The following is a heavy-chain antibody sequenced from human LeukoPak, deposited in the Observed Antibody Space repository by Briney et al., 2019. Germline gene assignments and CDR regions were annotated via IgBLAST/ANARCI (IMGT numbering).Heavy chain of an antibody. J-gene: IGHJ4*02. CDR3: APVTYSSSDFDY. D-gene: IGHD6-6*01. CDR1: GFTFSSYA. Sequence: GGSLRLSCAASGFTFSSYAMSWVRQAPGKGLEWVSAISGSGGSTCYADSVKGRFTISRDNSKNTLYLQMSSLRAEDTAVYYCAPVTYSSSDFDYWGQGILVTVSS. V-gene: IGHV3-23*01. CDR2: ISGSGGST.